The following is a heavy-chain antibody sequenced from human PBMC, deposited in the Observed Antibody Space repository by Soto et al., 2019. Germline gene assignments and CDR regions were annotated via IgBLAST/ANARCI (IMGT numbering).Heavy chain of an antibody. Sequence: QVQLVQSGAEVKKPGASVKVSCKASGYTFTGYYMHWVRQAPGQGLEWMGWINPNSGGTNYAQKFQGWVTMSRGTSLSTAYVELSRLRSDDRAVYYCASDCGSGDYEELDCWGQGTLVTVSS. CDR1: GYTFTGYY. D-gene: IGHD4-17*01. V-gene: IGHV1-2*04. J-gene: IGHJ4*02. CDR2: INPNSGGT. CDR3: ASDCGSGDYEELDC.